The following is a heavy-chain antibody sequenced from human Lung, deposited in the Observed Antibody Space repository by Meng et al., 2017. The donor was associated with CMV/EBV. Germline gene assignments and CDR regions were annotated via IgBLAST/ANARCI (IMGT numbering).Heavy chain of an antibody. Sequence: KASGYTCSDFGITWVRQAPGQGLEWMGWINGDNGNTNYAQRFQGRVTLTTDTATRTAYMELRSLRSDDTAVYFCAREPSGYNYGPDYWGQGTLVTVSS. CDR1: GYTCSDFG. CDR3: AREPSGYNYGPDY. J-gene: IGHJ4*02. V-gene: IGHV1-18*01. CDR2: INGDNGNT. D-gene: IGHD5-18*01.